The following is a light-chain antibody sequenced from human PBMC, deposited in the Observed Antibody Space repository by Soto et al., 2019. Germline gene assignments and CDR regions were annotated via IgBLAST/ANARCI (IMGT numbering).Light chain of an antibody. CDR2: GTS. V-gene: IGKV1D-12*01. CDR1: QDIRRW. Sequence: DIQMSQSPSSVSASVGDTVMITCRASQDIRRWLSWYQQTPGKAPKLLISGTSNLQSGVPSRFSGRGSGTDFTLTITSLQAEDFATYYCQQAFSFPFTFGQGTKLDI. J-gene: IGKJ2*01. CDR3: QQAFSFPFT.